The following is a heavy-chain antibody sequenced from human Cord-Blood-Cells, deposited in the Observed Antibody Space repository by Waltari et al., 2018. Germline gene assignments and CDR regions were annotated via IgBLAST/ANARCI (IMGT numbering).Heavy chain of an antibody. CDR1: GGTFSSYA. J-gene: IGHJ3*02. CDR2: IIPILGIA. D-gene: IGHD6-6*01. Sequence: QVQLVQSGAEVKKPGSSVKVSCKASGGTFSSYAISWVRQAPGPGLEWVGRIIPILGIANYAQKFQGRVTITADKSTSTAYMELSSLRSEDTAVYYCAREYSSSSEPILDAFDIWGQGTMVTVSS. V-gene: IGHV1-69*09. CDR3: AREYSSSSEPILDAFDI.